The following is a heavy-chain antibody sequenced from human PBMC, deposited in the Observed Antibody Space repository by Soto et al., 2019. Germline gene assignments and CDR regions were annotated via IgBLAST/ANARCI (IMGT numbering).Heavy chain of an antibody. J-gene: IGHJ4*02. CDR1: GYTFTSYA. CDR2: INAVNGNT. D-gene: IGHD3-10*01. Sequence: ASVKVSCKASGYTFTSYAMHWVRQAPGQRLEWMGWINAVNGNTNYAQKFQGRVTITTDKSTSTAYMELSSLRSEDTAVYYCARELLGSGSGSYYDYWGQGTLVTVSS. V-gene: IGHV1-3*01. CDR3: ARELLGSGSGSYYDY.